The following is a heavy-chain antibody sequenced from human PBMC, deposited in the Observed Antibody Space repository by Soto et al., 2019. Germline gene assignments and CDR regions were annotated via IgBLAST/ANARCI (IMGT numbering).Heavy chain of an antibody. J-gene: IGHJ4*02. CDR2: IYYSGST. CDR1: GGSISSYY. V-gene: IGHV4-59*01. Sequence: PSETLSLTCTVSGGSISSYYWSWIRQPPGKGLEWIGYIYYSGSTNYNPSLKSRDTISVDTSKNQFSLKLSSVTAADTAVYYCARGVPPPHDFWSGYYITYFDYWGQGTLVTVSS. CDR3: ARGVPPPHDFWSGYYITYFDY. D-gene: IGHD3-3*01.